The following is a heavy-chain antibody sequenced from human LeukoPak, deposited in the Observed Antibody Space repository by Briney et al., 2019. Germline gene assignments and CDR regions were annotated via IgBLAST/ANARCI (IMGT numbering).Heavy chain of an antibody. CDR2: ISSSSSYI. J-gene: IGHJ4*02. CDR1: GFTFSSYW. D-gene: IGHD6-19*01. Sequence: PGGSLRLSCAASGFTFSSYWMNWVRQAPGKGLEWVSCISSSSSYIYYADSVKGRFTISRDNAKNSLYLQMNSLRAEDTAVYFCAKVRMRSSGWYDNLYYFDYWGQGTLVTVSS. CDR3: AKVRMRSSGWYDNLYYFDY. V-gene: IGHV3-21*01.